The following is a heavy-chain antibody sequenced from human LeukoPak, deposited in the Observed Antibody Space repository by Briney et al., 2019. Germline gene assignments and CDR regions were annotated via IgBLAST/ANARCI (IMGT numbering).Heavy chain of an antibody. CDR1: GFTFSSYA. Sequence: PGGSLRLSCAASGFTFSSYAMSWVRQAPGKGLEWVSDISGSGGSTYYADSVKGRFTISRDNSKNTLYLQMNSLRAEDTAVYYRAKDSYGDYGEGYWGQGTLVSVSS. V-gene: IGHV3-23*01. CDR3: AKDSYGDYGEGY. D-gene: IGHD4-17*01. CDR2: ISGSGGST. J-gene: IGHJ4*02.